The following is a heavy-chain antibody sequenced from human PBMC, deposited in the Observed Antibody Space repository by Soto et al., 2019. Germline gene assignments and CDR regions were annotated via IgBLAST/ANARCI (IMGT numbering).Heavy chain of an antibody. CDR2: VYHNGIM. J-gene: IGHJ4*01. D-gene: IGHD3-10*01. Sequence: PSETLSLTCTVSGGSISSYYWSWVRQAPGKGLEWLGSVYHNGIMFHNPSFQSRVTISVDTSKNQFSLNLRSVTAADTAVYYCAALWFGELAFNYWGHGILVTVSS. V-gene: IGHV4-59*04. CDR1: GGSISSYY. CDR3: AALWFGELAFNY.